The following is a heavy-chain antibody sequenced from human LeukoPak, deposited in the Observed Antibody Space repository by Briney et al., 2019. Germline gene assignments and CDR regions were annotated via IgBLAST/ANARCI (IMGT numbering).Heavy chain of an antibody. CDR2: ISAYNGNT. Sequence: ASVKVSCXASGYTFTSYGISWVRQAPGQGLVWMGWISAYNGNTNYAQKLQGRVTMTTDTSTSTAYMELRSLRSDDTAVYYCALSGSYAPFDYWGQGTLVTVSS. J-gene: IGHJ4*02. D-gene: IGHD1-26*01. V-gene: IGHV1-18*01. CDR1: GYTFTSYG. CDR3: ALSGSYAPFDY.